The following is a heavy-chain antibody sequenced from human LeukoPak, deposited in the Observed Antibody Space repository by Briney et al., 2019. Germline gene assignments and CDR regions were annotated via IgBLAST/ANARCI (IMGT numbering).Heavy chain of an antibody. D-gene: IGHD3-10*01. CDR2: ISGSSGST. V-gene: IGHV3-23*01. J-gene: IGHJ4*02. Sequence: GGSLRLSCAASGFTFCSYAMCGVRQAPGKGLEWVSAISGSSGSTYYADSVKGRFTISTDNSKNTLYLQRNSLRAEGTAVSCCGRGHVFGSIQHWDYWGQGTLAIISS. CDR3: GRGHVFGSIQHWDY. CDR1: GFTFCSYA.